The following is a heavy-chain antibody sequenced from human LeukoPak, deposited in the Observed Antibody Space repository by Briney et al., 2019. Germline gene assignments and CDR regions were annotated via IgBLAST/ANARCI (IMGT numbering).Heavy chain of an antibody. CDR1: GFTFSSYG. CDR3: ARTYASMDFDY. Sequence: GGTLRLSCAASGFTFSSYGMSWVRQAPGKGLEWVSAISGSGGSTYYADSVKGRFTISRDNSKNTLHLQMNSLRAEDTAVYYCARTYASMDFDYWGQGTLVTVSS. CDR2: ISGSGGST. V-gene: IGHV3-23*01. J-gene: IGHJ4*02. D-gene: IGHD1-14*01.